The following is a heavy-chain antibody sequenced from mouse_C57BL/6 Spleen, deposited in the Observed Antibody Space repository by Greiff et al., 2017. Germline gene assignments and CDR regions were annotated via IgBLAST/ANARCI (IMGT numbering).Heavy chain of an antibody. CDR1: GYTITGYW. CDR3: ATYWEKVYYFDY. J-gene: IGHJ2*01. CDR2: ILPGSGST. V-gene: IGHV1-9*01. D-gene: IGHD4-1*01. Sequence: QVQLQQSGAELMKPGASVKLSCTATGYTITGYWIEWVKQRPGHGLEWIGEILPGSGSTNYNAKFKGKATFTADTSSNTAYLQLSSLTTEDSAIYYCATYWEKVYYFDYWGQGTTLTVSS.